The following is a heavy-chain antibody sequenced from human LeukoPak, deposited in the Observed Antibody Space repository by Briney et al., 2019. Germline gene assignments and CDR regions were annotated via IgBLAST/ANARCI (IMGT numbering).Heavy chain of an antibody. J-gene: IGHJ4*02. CDR2: FDPEDGET. Sequence: ASVKVSCKVSGYTLTELSMHWVRQAPGKGLEWMGGFDPEDGETIYAQKFQGRVIMTEDTSTDTAYMELSSLRSEDTAVYYCALYCSGGSCYSYFDYWGQGTLVTVSS. V-gene: IGHV1-24*01. CDR3: ALYCSGGSCYSYFDY. D-gene: IGHD2-15*01. CDR1: GYTLTELS.